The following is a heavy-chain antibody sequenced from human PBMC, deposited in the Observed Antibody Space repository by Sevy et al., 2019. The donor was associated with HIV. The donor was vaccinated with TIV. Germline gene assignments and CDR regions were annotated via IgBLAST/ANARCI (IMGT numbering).Heavy chain of an antibody. Sequence: SENLSLTCAVYGGSFSGYYWSWIRQPPGKGLEWIGEINHSGSTNYNPSLKSRVTISVDTSKNQFSLKLSSVTAADTAVDYCARGLLPGIAVAGLDYWGQGTLVTVSS. CDR3: ARGLLPGIAVAGLDY. CDR2: INHSGST. CDR1: GGSFSGYY. D-gene: IGHD6-19*01. J-gene: IGHJ4*02. V-gene: IGHV4-34*01.